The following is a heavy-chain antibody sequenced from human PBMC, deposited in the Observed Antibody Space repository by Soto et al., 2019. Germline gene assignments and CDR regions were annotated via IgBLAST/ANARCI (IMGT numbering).Heavy chain of an antibody. CDR1: GGSISSGGYY. J-gene: IGHJ6*02. V-gene: IGHV4-31*03. CDR3: ARAWKEMATILSYYYYGMDV. CDR2: IYYSGST. Sequence: SGTLCLTCTVSGGSISSGGYYWSWIRQDPGKGLGGGGYIYYSGSTYYNPSLKSRVTISVDTSKNQFSLKLSSVTAADTAVYYCARAWKEMATILSYYYYGMDVWGQGTTVTVSS. D-gene: IGHD5-12*01.